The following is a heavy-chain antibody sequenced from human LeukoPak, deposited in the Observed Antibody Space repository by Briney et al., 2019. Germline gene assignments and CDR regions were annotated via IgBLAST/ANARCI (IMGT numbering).Heavy chain of an antibody. J-gene: IGHJ4*02. V-gene: IGHV3-21*01. CDR3: ATNGDGASDY. D-gene: IGHD4-17*01. Sequence: SGGSLRLSCAASGFTFSSYSMNWVRQAPGKGLEWVSSISSSSSYIYYADSVKGRFTISRDNAKNSLYLQMNSLRAEDTAVFYCATNGDGASDYWGQGTLVTVSS. CDR1: GFTFSSYS. CDR2: ISSSSSYI.